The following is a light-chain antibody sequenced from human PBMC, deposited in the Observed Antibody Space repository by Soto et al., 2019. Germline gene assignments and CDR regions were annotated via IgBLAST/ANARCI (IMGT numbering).Light chain of an antibody. CDR2: GAS. Sequence: EIVLTQSPCTLSFSPLERATLSCRASQSVSSNLAWYQQKPGQAPRLLIYGASTRATGIPARFSGSGSGTEFTLTISSLQSEDFAVYYCQQYNNWPPYTFGQGTKVDIK. J-gene: IGKJ2*01. CDR3: QQYNNWPPYT. V-gene: IGKV3-15*01. CDR1: QSVSSN.